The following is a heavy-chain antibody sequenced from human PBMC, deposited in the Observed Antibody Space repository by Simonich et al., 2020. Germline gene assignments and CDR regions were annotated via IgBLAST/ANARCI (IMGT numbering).Heavy chain of an antibody. CDR2: MNPNRGKP. D-gene: IGHD2-8*01. J-gene: IGHJ5*02. Sequence: QVQLVQSGAEVKKPGASVQVSCKASGYTFTRYDINWVRLGTGQEFEGIGRMNPNRGKPSYAQKFQGRVTSTRNTSISTANMELSSLRSEDTAVYYCARSRYCTNGVCYNWFDPWGQGTLVTVSS. V-gene: IGHV1-8*03. CDR1: GYTFTRYD. CDR3: ARSRYCTNGVCYNWFDP.